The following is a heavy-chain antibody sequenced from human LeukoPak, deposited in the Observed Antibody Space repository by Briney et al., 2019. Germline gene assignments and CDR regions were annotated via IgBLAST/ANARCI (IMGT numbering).Heavy chain of an antibody. CDR3: AKGRYYINDVPYPEFDY. D-gene: IGHD3-10*01. V-gene: IGHV3-30*18. J-gene: IGHJ4*02. Sequence: GGSLRLSCAASGLTFSHYGMHWVRQAPGKGLEWVAAISYDGNAKYYVDSVKGRFAISRDNARNTLYLQMSSLTGDDTAVYYCAKGRYYINDVPYPEFDYWGQGTLVTVSS. CDR1: GLTFSHYG. CDR2: ISYDGNAK.